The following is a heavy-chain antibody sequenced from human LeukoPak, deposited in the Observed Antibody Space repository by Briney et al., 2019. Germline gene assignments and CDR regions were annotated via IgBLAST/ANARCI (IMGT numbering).Heavy chain of an antibody. CDR3: ARDIGYYDSSGYYSGDY. CDR2: INHSGST. V-gene: IGHV4-34*01. CDR1: GGSFSGYY. Sequence: SETLSLTCAVYGGSFSGYYWSWIRQPPGKGLEWIGEINHSGSTNYNPSLKSRVTISVDTSKNQFSLKLSSVNAADTAVYYCARDIGYYDSSGYYSGDYWGQGTLVTVSS. D-gene: IGHD3-22*01. J-gene: IGHJ4*02.